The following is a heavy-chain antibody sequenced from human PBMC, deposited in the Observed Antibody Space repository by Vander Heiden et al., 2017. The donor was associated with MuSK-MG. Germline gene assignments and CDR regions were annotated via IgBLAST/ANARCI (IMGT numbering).Heavy chain of an antibody. CDR1: GYTFTTSE. J-gene: IGHJ4*02. CDR2: MNPNSGNT. V-gene: IGHV1-8*01. CDR3: ARMGSRSFHV. Sequence: QVQLVQSGAEVKKPGASLTVSCKASGYTFTTSEITWVRQATGQGLEYMGYMNPNSGNTDYAEKFRGRVTMTREIAISTAYLELRSLRSEDTGVYYCARMGSRSFHVWGQGTLVTVS. D-gene: IGHD6-19*01.